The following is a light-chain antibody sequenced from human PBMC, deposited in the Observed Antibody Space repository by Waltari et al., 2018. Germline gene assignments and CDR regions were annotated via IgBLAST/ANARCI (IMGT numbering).Light chain of an antibody. CDR3: SSYTSISTSVV. CDR1: RSDVGGYDF. V-gene: IGLV2-14*03. J-gene: IGLJ2*01. CDR2: DVY. Sequence: QSALTQPASVSGAPGQSITISCTGTRSDVGGYDFVPWYQQYPGKAPQLIIYDVYYRPSGVSQRFSASKSGDTASLTISGLQTDDEADYYCSSYTSISTSVVFGGGTKLTVL.